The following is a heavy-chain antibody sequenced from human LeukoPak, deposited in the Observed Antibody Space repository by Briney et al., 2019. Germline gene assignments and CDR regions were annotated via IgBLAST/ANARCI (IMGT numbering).Heavy chain of an antibody. Sequence: PGRSLRLSCAASGFTFSSYGMHWVRQAPGKGLEWVAVISYDGSNKYYADSVKGRFTISRDNSKNTLYLQMNSLRAEDTAVYYCAKLIFVITSTHSSAYPFDYWGQGTLVTVSS. D-gene: IGHD3-22*01. J-gene: IGHJ4*02. CDR3: AKLIFVITSTHSSAYPFDY. CDR2: ISYDGSNK. V-gene: IGHV3-30*18. CDR1: GFTFSSYG.